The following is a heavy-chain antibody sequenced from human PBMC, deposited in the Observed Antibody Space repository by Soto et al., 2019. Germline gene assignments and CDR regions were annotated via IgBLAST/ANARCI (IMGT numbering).Heavy chain of an antibody. Sequence: EEQLVEYGGGLVQPGGSLRLSCAASGFTFSTYWMSWVRQAPGKGLEWLANIRQDGSEKYYVDSVKGRFSISRDNAKNSLYLQLNSLRADDTAVYYWARDRGSGYYGKAAWGLDVWGQGTTVTVSS. CDR1: GFTFSTYW. CDR3: ARDRGSGYYGKAAWGLDV. V-gene: IGHV3-7*05. J-gene: IGHJ6*02. CDR2: IRQDGSEK. D-gene: IGHD4-17*01.